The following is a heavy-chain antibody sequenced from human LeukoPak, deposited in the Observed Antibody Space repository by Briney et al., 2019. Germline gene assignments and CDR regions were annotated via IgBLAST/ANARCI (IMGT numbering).Heavy chain of an antibody. CDR3: ARAGYCSCGNCYDAFDI. CDR1: GGSISSYY. J-gene: IGHJ3*02. V-gene: IGHV4-59*01. CDR2: IYYSGST. D-gene: IGHD2-15*01. Sequence: SESLSLTCTVSGGSISSYYWSWIPQPPGKGLEWIGNIYYSGSTNYNPSLKSRVTISVDTSKNQFSLKLSSVTAADTAVYYCARAGYCSCGNCYDAFDIWGQGTMVTVSS.